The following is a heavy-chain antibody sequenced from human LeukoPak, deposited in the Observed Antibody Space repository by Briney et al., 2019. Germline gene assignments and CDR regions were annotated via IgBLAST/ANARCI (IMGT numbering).Heavy chain of an antibody. Sequence: GGSLRLSCAASGFTFSSYAMSWVRQAPGKGLEWVSAISGSGGSTYYADSVKGRFTISRDNSKNTLYLQMNSLRAEDTAVYYXAQXGTTVTSPIYCWGQGTLVTVSS. CDR3: AQXGTTVTSPIYC. CDR1: GFTFSSYA. D-gene: IGHD4-17*01. V-gene: IGHV3-23*01. CDR2: ISGSGGST. J-gene: IGHJ4*02.